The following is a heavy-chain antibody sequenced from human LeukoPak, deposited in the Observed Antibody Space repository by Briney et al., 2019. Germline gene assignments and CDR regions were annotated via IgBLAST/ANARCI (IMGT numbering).Heavy chain of an antibody. CDR1: GGSFSSYY. D-gene: IGHD1-26*01. V-gene: IGHV4-59*01. Sequence: PSETLSLTCSVSGGSFSSYYWSWIRQPPGKGLELIGYMYDSGSTNYNPSLKSRVTISVDTSKNQFSLRLSSVTAADTAVYYCAGHGGSYTFDLWGQGVLVTVSS. J-gene: IGHJ4*02. CDR2: MYDSGST. CDR3: AGHGGSYTFDL.